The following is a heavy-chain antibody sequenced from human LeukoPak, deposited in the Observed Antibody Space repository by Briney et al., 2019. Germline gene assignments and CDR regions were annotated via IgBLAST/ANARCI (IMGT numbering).Heavy chain of an antibody. D-gene: IGHD4-17*01. V-gene: IGHV3-30*02. J-gene: IGHJ6*03. CDR3: AKDRDYGDYPSAYYYYMDV. Sequence: GGSLRLSCAASGFTFSDYYMSWIRQAPGKGLEWVAFIRYDGTNKWYADSVKGRFTISRDNSKNTLYLQMNRLRVEDTAVYHCAKDRDYGDYPSAYYYYMDVWGKGTTVTVSS. CDR2: IRYDGTNK. CDR1: GFTFSDYY.